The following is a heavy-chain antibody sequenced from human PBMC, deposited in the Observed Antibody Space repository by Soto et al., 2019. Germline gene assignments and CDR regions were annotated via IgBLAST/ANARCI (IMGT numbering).Heavy chain of an antibody. CDR2: INTDGSTT. Sequence: GGSLRLSCAASGFTFSSYWMHWVRQAPGKGLVWVSRINTDGSTTSYADSVKGRFTISRDNAKNTLYLQMNRLRAEDTAVYYCASPGSGSYPRWGQGSLVTVSS. D-gene: IGHD3-10*01. CDR3: ASPGSGSYPR. CDR1: GFTFSSYW. V-gene: IGHV3-74*01. J-gene: IGHJ4*02.